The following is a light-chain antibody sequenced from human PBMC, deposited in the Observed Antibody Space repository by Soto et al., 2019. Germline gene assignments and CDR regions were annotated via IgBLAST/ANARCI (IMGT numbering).Light chain of an antibody. CDR2: EVS. V-gene: IGLV2-14*01. CDR1: SSDVGGYNY. Sequence: QSVLAQPASVSGSPGQSIAISCTGTSSDVGGYNYVSWCQQHPGKAPKLLISEVSIRPSGVSDRFSGSKSGNTASLTISGLQTEDEADYYCSSFTSAYTFVFGSGTKVTV. J-gene: IGLJ1*01. CDR3: SSFTSAYTFV.